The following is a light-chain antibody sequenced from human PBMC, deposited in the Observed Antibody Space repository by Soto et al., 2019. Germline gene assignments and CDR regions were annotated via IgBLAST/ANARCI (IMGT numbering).Light chain of an antibody. V-gene: IGLV8-61*01. CDR1: SGSVSASYY. CDR2: STN. J-gene: IGLJ3*02. Sequence: QTVVTQEPSLSVSPGGTVTLTCALSSGSVSASYYPSWYQQTPGQAPRTLISSTNTRSSGVPDRFSGSILGNKAALTITGAQADDESDYYCSSYTSSSTWVFGGGTKLTVL. CDR3: SSYTSSSTWV.